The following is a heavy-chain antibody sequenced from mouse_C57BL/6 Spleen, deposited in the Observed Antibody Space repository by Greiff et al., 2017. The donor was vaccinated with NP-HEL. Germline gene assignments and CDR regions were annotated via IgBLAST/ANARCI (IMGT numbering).Heavy chain of an antibody. V-gene: IGHV1-15*01. Sequence: VQVVESGAELVRPGASVTLSCKASGYTFTDYEMHWVKQTPVHGLEWIGAIDPETGGTAYNQKFKGKAILTADKSSSTAYMELRSLTSEDSAVYYCTRTYYDYDFAYWGQGTLVTVSA. CDR1: GYTFTDYE. CDR3: TRTYYDYDFAY. D-gene: IGHD2-4*01. J-gene: IGHJ3*01. CDR2: IDPETGGT.